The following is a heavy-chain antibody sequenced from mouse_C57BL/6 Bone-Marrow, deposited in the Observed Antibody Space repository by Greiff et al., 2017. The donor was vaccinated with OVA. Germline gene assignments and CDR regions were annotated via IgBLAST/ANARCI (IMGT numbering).Heavy chain of an antibody. CDR3: ARSGSTVVAHYFDY. D-gene: IGHD1-1*01. V-gene: IGHV1-63*01. Sequence: QVQLQQSGAELVRPGTSVKMSCKASGYTFTNYWIGWAKQRPGHGLEWIGDIYPGGGYTNYNEQFKGKATLTADKSASTAYMQFRSLTSEDSAIYYSARSGSTVVAHYFDYWGQGTTLTVSS. J-gene: IGHJ2*01. CDR1: GYTFTNYW. CDR2: IYPGGGYT.